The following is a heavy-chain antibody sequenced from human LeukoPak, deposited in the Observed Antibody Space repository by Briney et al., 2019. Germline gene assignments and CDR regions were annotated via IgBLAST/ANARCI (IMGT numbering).Heavy chain of an antibody. V-gene: IGHV5-51*01. Sequence: GESLKISCKGSGYSFTSYWIGWVRQMPGKGLEWMGIIYPGDSDTRYSPSFQGQVTISADKSISTAYLQWSSLKASDTAMYYCARHVIAYSGSPSRTYYYYYMDVWGKGTTVTVSS. CDR2: IYPGDSDT. CDR3: ARHVIAYSGSPSRTYYYYYMDV. CDR1: GYSFTSYW. D-gene: IGHD6-6*01. J-gene: IGHJ6*03.